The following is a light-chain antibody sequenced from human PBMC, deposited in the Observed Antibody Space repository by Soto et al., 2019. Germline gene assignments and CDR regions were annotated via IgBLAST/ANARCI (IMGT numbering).Light chain of an antibody. V-gene: IGKV3D-20*02. CDR2: GAS. Sequence: EIVLTQSPGTLSLSPGERATLPCRASQSVSSTYLAWYQHKPGQAPRLLIYGASSRATGIPDRFSGSGSGTDFTLTIDSLEPEDFAVYYCQQRTNWLWTFGPGTKVDIK. CDR1: QSVSSTY. J-gene: IGKJ1*01. CDR3: QQRTNWLWT.